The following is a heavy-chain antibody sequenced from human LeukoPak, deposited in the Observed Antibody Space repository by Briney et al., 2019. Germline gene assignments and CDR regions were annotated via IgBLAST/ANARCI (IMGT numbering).Heavy chain of an antibody. CDR2: ISGSGGST. CDR1: GFTFTSYA. J-gene: IGHJ4*02. Sequence: GGSLRLSCAASGFTFTSYAMNWVRQAPGKGLEWVSGISGSGGSTYYADSVKGRFTISRDSSKNTLYLQMNSLRAEDTAIYYCAKGVVVVPRVQYNFDYWGQGTLVTVSS. D-gene: IGHD2-2*01. V-gene: IGHV3-23*01. CDR3: AKGVVVVPRVQYNFDY.